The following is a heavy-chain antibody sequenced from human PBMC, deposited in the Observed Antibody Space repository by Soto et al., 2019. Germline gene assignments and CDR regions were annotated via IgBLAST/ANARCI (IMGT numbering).Heavy chain of an antibody. Sequence: QVQLVQSGAEVKKPGSSVKVSCKASGGTFSSYTISWVRQAPGQGLEWMGRIIPILGIANYAQKFQGRVTITADKSTSTAYMELSSLRSEDTAVYYCARNTYCGGDCYHWCFDLWGRGTLVTVSS. D-gene: IGHD2-21*02. CDR1: GGTFSSYT. J-gene: IGHJ2*01. CDR3: ARNTYCGGDCYHWCFDL. V-gene: IGHV1-69*02. CDR2: IIPILGIA.